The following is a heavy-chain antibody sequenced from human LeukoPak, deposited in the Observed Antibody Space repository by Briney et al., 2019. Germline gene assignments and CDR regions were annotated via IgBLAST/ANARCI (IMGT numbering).Heavy chain of an antibody. Sequence: GGSLRLSCAASGFTFSSYGMHRVRQAPGKGLEWVEVISYDGSNKYYADSVKGRFTIARDNSKNTLYLQMNSLRAEDTAVYYCAKDVSRSGYDSVFDYWGQGTLVTVSS. J-gene: IGHJ4*02. CDR2: ISYDGSNK. CDR3: AKDVSRSGYDSVFDY. D-gene: IGHD5-12*01. V-gene: IGHV3-30*18. CDR1: GFTFSSYG.